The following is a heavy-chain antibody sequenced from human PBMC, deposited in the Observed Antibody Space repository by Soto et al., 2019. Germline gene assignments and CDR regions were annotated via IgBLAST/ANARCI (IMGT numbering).Heavy chain of an antibody. CDR3: ARRGSGHTFDY. CDR2: LYSGST. V-gene: IGHV4-39*01. CDR1: GASISRGGFH. D-gene: IGHD3-10*01. J-gene: IGHJ4*02. Sequence: QLQLQESGPGLVKPSETLSLTCAVSGASISRGGFHWGWIRQPPGQGLEWIGSLYSGSTYYNPSLKSRVTISADTSTNQFALTLRSVTAADTAVYYCARRGSGHTFDYWGQGTLVTVSS.